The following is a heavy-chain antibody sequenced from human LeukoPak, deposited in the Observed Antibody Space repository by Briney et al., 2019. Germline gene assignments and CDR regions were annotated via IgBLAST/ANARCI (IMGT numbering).Heavy chain of an antibody. Sequence: SVKVSCKASGYTFSNYYIHWVRQAPGQGLEWMGRIIPILGIANYAQKFQGRVTITADKSTSTAYMELSSLRSEDTAVYYCAREPGYSSGWLDYWGQGTLVTVSS. D-gene: IGHD6-19*01. V-gene: IGHV1-69*04. J-gene: IGHJ4*02. CDR2: IIPILGIA. CDR3: AREPGYSSGWLDY. CDR1: GYTFSNYY.